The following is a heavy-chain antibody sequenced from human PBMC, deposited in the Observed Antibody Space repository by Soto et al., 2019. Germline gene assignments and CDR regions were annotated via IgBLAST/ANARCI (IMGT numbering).Heavy chain of an antibody. D-gene: IGHD3-3*01. V-gene: IGHV1-58*01. J-gene: IGHJ4*02. Sequence: QMQLVQSGPEVKKPGTSVKVSCKASGFTFTSSAVQWVRQARGQRLEWIGWIVVGSGNTNYAQKFQERVTITRDMSTSTAYMELSSLRSEDTAVYYCAAGSHDFWSGYYYFDYWGQGTLVTVSS. CDR3: AAGSHDFWSGYYYFDY. CDR2: IVVGSGNT. CDR1: GFTFTSSA.